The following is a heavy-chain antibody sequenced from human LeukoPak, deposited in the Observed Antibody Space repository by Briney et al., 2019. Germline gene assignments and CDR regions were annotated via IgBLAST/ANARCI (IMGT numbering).Heavy chain of an antibody. CDR2: INEVGSDK. CDR3: ARHGNWAFDF. CDR1: GFTFSSSW. J-gene: IGHJ3*01. Sequence: GGSLRLFCAAFGFTFSSSWMSWVRQAPGKGLEWVATINEVGSDKQYMDSVRGRLSISRDNPKNSLYLQMNSPRAEDTAVYFCARHGNWAFDFWGQGTMVTVSS. D-gene: IGHD1-1*01. V-gene: IGHV3-7*04.